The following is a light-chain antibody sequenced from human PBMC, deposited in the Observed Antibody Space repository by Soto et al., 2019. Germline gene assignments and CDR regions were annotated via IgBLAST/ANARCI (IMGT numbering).Light chain of an antibody. CDR3: QHWNDYSWT. CDR2: KTS. V-gene: IGKV1-5*03. J-gene: IGKJ1*01. Sequence: DIHMTQSPSTLSASVGDRVTITCRASQSISTWLAWYQQKPGKAPNLLIYKTSSLETGVPSRFSGSGSGTEFTLTISSLQHDDFATYYCQHWNDYSWTFGQGTKVEVK. CDR1: QSISTW.